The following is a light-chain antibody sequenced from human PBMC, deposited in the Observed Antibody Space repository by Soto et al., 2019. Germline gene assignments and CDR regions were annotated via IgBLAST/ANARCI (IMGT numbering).Light chain of an antibody. CDR2: DSS. CDR1: QTVSSN. J-gene: IGKJ4*01. V-gene: IGKV3-15*01. CDR3: QQYNNWPLT. Sequence: EIVMTQSPATLSVSPGERAALSCRASQTVSSNLAWYQQKPGQAPRLLIYDSSTMATGIPARFSGSGSGTEFTLTISSLQSEDFAVYHCQQYNNWPLTFGGGTKVDIK.